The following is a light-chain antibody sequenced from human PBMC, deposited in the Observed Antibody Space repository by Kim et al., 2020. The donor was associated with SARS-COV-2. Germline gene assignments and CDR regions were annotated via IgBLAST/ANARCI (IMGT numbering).Light chain of an antibody. J-gene: IGKJ4*01. CDR2: GAS. Sequence: SPAERPTLSRRASQSVRSNLAWSPQNPSQPPRLLIHGASTSPTGIPARFSGSGSGTQFTLTISSLQSEDFAVYYCHQYNNWPLTFGGGTQVDIK. CDR1: QSVRSN. CDR3: HQYNNWPLT. V-gene: IGKV3-15*01.